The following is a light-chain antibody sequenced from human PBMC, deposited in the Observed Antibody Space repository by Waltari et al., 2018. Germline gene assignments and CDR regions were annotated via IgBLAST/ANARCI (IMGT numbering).Light chain of an antibody. J-gene: IGLJ2*01. CDR3: SSYTSSTSVV. CDR1: SSDVGGYNF. Sequence: QSALTQPASVSGSTGQSISISCPGTSSDVGGYNFVYWYQHHPGKAPKLLIYDVNNRPSGVSDRFSGSKSGNTASLTISGLQAEDEADYYCSSYTSSTSVVFGGGTQLTVL. CDR2: DVN. V-gene: IGLV2-14*03.